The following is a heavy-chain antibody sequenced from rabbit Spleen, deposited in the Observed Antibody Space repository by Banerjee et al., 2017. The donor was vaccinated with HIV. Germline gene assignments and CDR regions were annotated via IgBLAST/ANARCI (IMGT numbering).Heavy chain of an antibody. Sequence: QEQLRESGGGLVQPGGSLKLSCKASGFDFTSYYMSWVRQAPGKGLEWIACIDAGSSGFTYFATWAKGRFAISKTSSTTVTLQMTRLTAADTATYFCARDTSSSFSSYGMDLWGPGTLVTVS. CDR2: IDAGSSGFT. J-gene: IGHJ6*01. CDR1: GFDFTSYYM. D-gene: IGHD1-1*01. CDR3: ARDTSSSFSSYGMDL. V-gene: IGHV1S45*01.